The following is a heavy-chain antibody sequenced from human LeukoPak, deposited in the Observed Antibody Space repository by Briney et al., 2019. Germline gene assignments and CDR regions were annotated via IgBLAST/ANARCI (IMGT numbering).Heavy chain of an antibody. CDR3: GRDEWVRGVHYGRDV. CDR2: IYTSGST. J-gene: IGHJ6*02. Sequence: SETLSLTCTVSGGSISSYYWSWIRQPAGKGLEWIGRIYTSGSTNYNPSLKSRVTMSVDTSKNQFSLKLSSVTAADTAVYYCGRDEWVRGVHYGRDVWGQGTTVSVSS. D-gene: IGHD3-10*01. V-gene: IGHV4-4*07. CDR1: GGSISSYY.